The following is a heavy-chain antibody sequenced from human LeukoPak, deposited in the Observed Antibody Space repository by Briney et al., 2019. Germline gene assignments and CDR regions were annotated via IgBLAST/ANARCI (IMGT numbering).Heavy chain of an antibody. CDR3: GSDLVKDGYNTVAFDV. V-gene: IGHV1-46*01. CDR2: INPSGGST. CDR1: GSTFTGYY. D-gene: IGHD5-24*01. Sequence: AAVKVSFTASGSTFTGYYMHWMRQAPAQGHEWVGIINPSGGSTSYAQKFQGRVTMTRDMYTSKGSMELSSLRLEDTDVYYYGSDLVKDGYNTVAFDVWGQGTMVTVSS. J-gene: IGHJ3*01.